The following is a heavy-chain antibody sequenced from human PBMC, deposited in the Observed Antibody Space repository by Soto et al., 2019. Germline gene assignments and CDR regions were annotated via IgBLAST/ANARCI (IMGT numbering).Heavy chain of an antibody. D-gene: IGHD6-13*01. CDR3: ARGAGRTYNGVDV. V-gene: IGHV3-74*01. J-gene: IGHJ6*02. Sequence: PGGSLRLSCAASGFTFSSFWMHWVRQAPGKGLVWVSRVKSDGSSTSYADSVKGRFTISRDNAKNTLYPQMHSLRAEDTALYYCARGAGRTYNGVDVWGQGTTVTVSS. CDR1: GFTFSSFW. CDR2: VKSDGSST.